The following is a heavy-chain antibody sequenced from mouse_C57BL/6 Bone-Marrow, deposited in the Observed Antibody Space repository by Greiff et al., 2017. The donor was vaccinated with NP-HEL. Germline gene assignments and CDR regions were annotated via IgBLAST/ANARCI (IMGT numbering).Heavy chain of an antibody. CDR2: LRNKANGYTT. Sequence: EVQLVESGGGLVQPGASLRLSCAASGFTFTDYYMSWVRQPPGKAPEWLALLRNKANGYTTEYTASVKGRFTISRDNSQNILYLQMNTLRAEDSATYYCEKADYYGYDGDGGQGTTLTVSS. V-gene: IGHV7-4*01. D-gene: IGHD2-2*01. CDR3: EKADYYGYDGD. J-gene: IGHJ2*01. CDR1: GFTFTDYY.